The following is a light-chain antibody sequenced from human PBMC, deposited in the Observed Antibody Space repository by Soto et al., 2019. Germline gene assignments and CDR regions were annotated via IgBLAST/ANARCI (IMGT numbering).Light chain of an antibody. J-gene: IGLJ3*02. CDR1: SSDVGGYNY. V-gene: IGLV2-14*01. CDR2: EVS. Sequence: QSALTQPASVSGSPGQMITISCTGTSSDVGGYNYLSWYQQHPGKAPKVMIYEVSNRFSGSKSGNTASLTISGLQAEDEADYFCSSYTTSGTPVFGGGTKLTVL. CDR3: SSYTTSGTPV.